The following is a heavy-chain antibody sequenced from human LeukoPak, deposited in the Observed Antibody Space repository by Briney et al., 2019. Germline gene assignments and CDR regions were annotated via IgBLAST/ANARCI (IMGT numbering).Heavy chain of an antibody. CDR2: ISYDGSNK. Sequence: GGSLRLSCAASGFTFSSYGMHWVRQAPGKGLEWVAVISYDGSNKYYADSVKGRFTISRDNSKNTLYLQMNSLRAEDTAVYCCAKDFLWFGELGALDYWGQGTLVTVSS. CDR1: GFTFSSYG. J-gene: IGHJ4*02. CDR3: AKDFLWFGELGALDY. D-gene: IGHD3-10*01. V-gene: IGHV3-30*18.